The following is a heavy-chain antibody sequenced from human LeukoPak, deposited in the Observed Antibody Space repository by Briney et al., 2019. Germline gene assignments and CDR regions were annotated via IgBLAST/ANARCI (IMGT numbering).Heavy chain of an antibody. CDR1: GYTFTSYG. CDR3: ARGNPLSPAYYDFWSGSGEFDY. Sequence: GASVKVSCKASGYTFTSYGISWVRQAPGQGLEWMGWISAYNGNTNYAQKLQGRVTMTTYTSTSTAYMELRSLRSDDAAVYYCARGNPLSPAYYDFWSGSGEFDYWGQGTLVTVSS. J-gene: IGHJ4*02. V-gene: IGHV1-18*01. D-gene: IGHD3-3*01. CDR2: ISAYNGNT.